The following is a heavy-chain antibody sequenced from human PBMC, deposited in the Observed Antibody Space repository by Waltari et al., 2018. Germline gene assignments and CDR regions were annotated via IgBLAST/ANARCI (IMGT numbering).Heavy chain of an antibody. CDR1: GGTFRSYA. Sequence: QVQLVQSGAEVKKPGSSVKVSCKASGGTFRSYAISWVRQAPGQGLEWMGGIIPIFGTANYAQKFQGRVTITTDESTSTAYMELSSLRSEDTAVYYCARDSRYFDWLLHYGMDVWGQGTTVTVSS. CDR3: ARDSRYFDWLLHYGMDV. J-gene: IGHJ6*02. CDR2: IIPIFGTA. D-gene: IGHD3-9*01. V-gene: IGHV1-69*05.